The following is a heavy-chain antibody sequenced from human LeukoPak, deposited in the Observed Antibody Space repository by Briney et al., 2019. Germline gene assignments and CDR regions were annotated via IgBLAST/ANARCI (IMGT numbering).Heavy chain of an antibody. CDR3: ARVNEGLAVATNDY. Sequence: ASVKVSCKASGYTFTSYDINWVQQATGQGLEWIGWMNPNSGNTGYAQKFQGRVTMTRNTSISTAYMELSSLRSEDTAVYYCARVNEGLAVATNDYWGQGTLVTVSS. CDR2: MNPNSGNT. J-gene: IGHJ4*02. CDR1: GYTFTSYD. V-gene: IGHV1-8*01. D-gene: IGHD6-19*01.